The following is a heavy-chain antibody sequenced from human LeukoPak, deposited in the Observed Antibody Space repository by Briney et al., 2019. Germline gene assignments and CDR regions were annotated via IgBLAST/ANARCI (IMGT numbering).Heavy chain of an antibody. D-gene: IGHD3-3*01. V-gene: IGHV3-7*01. CDR2: IKQDGSEK. CDR1: GFTFSSYW. CDR3: ASGYDFWSGYFGLDH. J-gene: IGHJ4*02. Sequence: GGSLRLSCAASGFTFSSYWMSWVRQAPGKGLEWVANIKQDGSEKYYVDSVKGRFTISRDNAKNSLYLQMNSLRAEDTAVYYCASGYDFWSGYFGLDHWGQGTLVTVSS.